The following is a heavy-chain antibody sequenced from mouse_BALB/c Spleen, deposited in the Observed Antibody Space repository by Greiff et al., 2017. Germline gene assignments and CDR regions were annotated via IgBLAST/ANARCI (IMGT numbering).Heavy chain of an antibody. Sequence: EVKLMESGGGLVKPGGSLKLSCAASGFAFSSYDMSWVRQTPGKRLEWVAYISSGGGSTYYPDTVKGRVTISRDNAKNTLYLQMSSLKSEDTAMYYCARRPYAFYAMDYWGQGTSVTVSS. CDR1: GFAFSSYD. CDR3: ARRPYAFYAMDY. J-gene: IGHJ4*01. D-gene: IGHD2-10*02. V-gene: IGHV5-12-1*01. CDR2: ISSGGGST.